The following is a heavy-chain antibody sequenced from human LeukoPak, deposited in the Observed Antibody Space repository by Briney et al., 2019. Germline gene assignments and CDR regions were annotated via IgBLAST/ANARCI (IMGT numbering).Heavy chain of an antibody. J-gene: IGHJ4*02. D-gene: IGHD2-15*01. CDR2: IYYSGST. Sequence: PSETLSLTCTVSGGSISSGDYYWSWIRQPPGKGLEWIGSIYYSGSTYYNPSLKSRVTISVDTSKNQFSLKLSSVTAADTAVYYCARIPLYCSGGSCYTRGYFDYWGQGTLVTVSS. V-gene: IGHV4-39*07. CDR1: GGSISSGDYY. CDR3: ARIPLYCSGGSCYTRGYFDY.